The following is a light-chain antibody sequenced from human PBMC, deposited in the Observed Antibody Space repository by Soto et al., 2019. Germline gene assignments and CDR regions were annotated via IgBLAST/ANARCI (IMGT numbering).Light chain of an antibody. V-gene: IGLV1-40*01. CDR3: QSYDSSLSGWV. CDR2: GNS. J-gene: IGLJ3*02. Sequence: QSALTQPASVSGSPGQSITISCTGSSSNIGAGYDVHWYQQLPGTAPKLLIYGNSNRPSGVPDRFSGSKSGTSASLAITGLRAEDEADYYCQSYDSSLSGWVFGGGTKVTVL. CDR1: SSNIGAGYD.